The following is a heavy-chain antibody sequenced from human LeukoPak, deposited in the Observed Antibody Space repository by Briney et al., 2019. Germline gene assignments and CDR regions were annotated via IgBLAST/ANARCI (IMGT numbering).Heavy chain of an antibody. CDR2: IIPIFGTA. V-gene: IGHV1-69*06. J-gene: IGHJ4*02. Sequence: ASVKVSCKASGYTFTSYAISWVRQAPGQGLEWMGGIIPIFGTANYAQKFQGRVTITADKSTSTAYMELSSLRSEDTAVYYCARDLGDGYYYDSSGHAFFYWGQGTLVTVSS. CDR3: ARDLGDGYYYDSSGHAFFY. CDR1: GYTFTSYA. D-gene: IGHD3-22*01.